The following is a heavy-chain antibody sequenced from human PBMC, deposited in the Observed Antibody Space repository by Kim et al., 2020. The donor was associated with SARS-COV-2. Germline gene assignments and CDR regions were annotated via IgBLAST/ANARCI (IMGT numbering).Heavy chain of an antibody. CDR3: ARAKRDIVVVPAALDY. J-gene: IGHJ4*02. CDR2: ISSSSSYT. V-gene: IGHV3-11*05. Sequence: GGSLRLSCAASGFTFSDYYMSWIRQAPGKGLEWVSYISSSSSYTNYADSVKGRFTISRDNAKNSLYLQMNSLRAEDTAVYYCARAKRDIVVVPAALDYWGQGTLVTVSS. CDR1: GFTFSDYY. D-gene: IGHD2-2*01.